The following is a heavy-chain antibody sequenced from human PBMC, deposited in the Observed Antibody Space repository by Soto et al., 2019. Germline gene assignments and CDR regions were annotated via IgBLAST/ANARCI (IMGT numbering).Heavy chain of an antibody. CDR3: ARGRYGDY. CDR2: IIAHTGNT. Sequence: QVHLVQSGAEVKKPGASVKVSCKGSGYAFTTYGITWVRQAPGQGLEWMGWIIAHTGNTNYAQKLQGRVTVTRDTATRTDYMELRSMKSDDKAVYYCARGRYGDYWGQGALVTVSS. CDR1: GYAFTTYG. D-gene: IGHD1-1*01. V-gene: IGHV1-18*01. J-gene: IGHJ4*02.